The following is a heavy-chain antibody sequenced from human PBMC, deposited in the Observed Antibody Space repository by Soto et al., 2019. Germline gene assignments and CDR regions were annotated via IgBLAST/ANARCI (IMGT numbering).Heavy chain of an antibody. J-gene: IGHJ6*02. CDR3: ARDYVDTAMVTDYYYGMDV. V-gene: IGHV4-59*01. Sequence: SETLSLTCTVSGGSISSYYWSWIRQPPGKGLEWIGYIYYSGSTNYNPSLKSRVTISVDTSKNQFSLKLSSVTAADTAVYYCARDYVDTAMVTDYYYGMDVWGQGTTVTVSS. CDR2: IYYSGST. D-gene: IGHD5-18*01. CDR1: GGSISSYY.